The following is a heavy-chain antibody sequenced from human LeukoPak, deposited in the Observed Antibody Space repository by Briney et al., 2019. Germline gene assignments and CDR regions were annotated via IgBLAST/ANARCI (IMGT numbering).Heavy chain of an antibody. CDR3: AKRGVVIRVFLVGFHKEAYYFDS. D-gene: IGHD3-10*01. CDR1: GFIFSSYE. CDR2: INRSGTTT. J-gene: IGHJ4*02. Sequence: GGSLRLSCAASGFIFSSYEMHWVRQAPGKGLEWISYINRSGTTTYYADSVQGRFTISRDNPKNTLYLQMNSLRAEDTAVYFCAKRGVVIRVFLVGFHKEAYYFDSWGQGALVTVSS. V-gene: IGHV3-48*03.